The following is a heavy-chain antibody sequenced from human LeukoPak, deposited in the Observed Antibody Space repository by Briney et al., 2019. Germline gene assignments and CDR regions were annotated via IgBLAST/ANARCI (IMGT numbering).Heavy chain of an antibody. CDR1: GFTASSNY. CDR2: IYGGGST. D-gene: IGHD5-24*01. J-gene: IGHJ3*02. V-gene: IGHV3-53*01. Sequence: PGGSLRLSCAASGFTASSNYMTWVRQAPGQGLEWVSIIYGGGSTYYADSVKGGFTISRDNSKNTLYLQMNSLRAEDTAVYYCARAARWVSFDIWGQGTMVTVSS. CDR3: ARAARWVSFDI.